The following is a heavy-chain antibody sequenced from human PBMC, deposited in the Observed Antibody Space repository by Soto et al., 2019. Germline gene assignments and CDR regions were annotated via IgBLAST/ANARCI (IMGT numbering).Heavy chain of an antibody. D-gene: IGHD3-22*01. CDR2: INHSGST. CDR3: ARIFRRPSSGYYL. V-gene: IGHV4-34*01. J-gene: IGHJ4*02. Sequence: SETLSLTCAVYGGSFSGYYWSWIRQPPGKGLEWIGEINHSGSTNYNPSLKSRVTISVDTSKNQFSLKLSSVTAADTAVYYCARIFRRPSSGYYLWGQGTRVTVSS. CDR1: GGSFSGYY.